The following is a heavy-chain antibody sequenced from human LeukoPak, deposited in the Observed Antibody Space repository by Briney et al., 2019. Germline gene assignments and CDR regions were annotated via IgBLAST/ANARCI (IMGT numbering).Heavy chain of an antibody. D-gene: IGHD3-10*01. J-gene: IGHJ4*02. CDR2: INHSGST. V-gene: IGHV4-34*01. Sequence: PSETLSLTCAVYGGSFSGYYWSWIRQPPGKGLEWIGEINHSGSTNYNPSLKSRVTISVDTSKNQFSLKLSSVTAADTAVYYCARPRGRSGLWGQGTLVTVSS. CDR3: ARPRGRSGL. CDR1: GGSFSGYY.